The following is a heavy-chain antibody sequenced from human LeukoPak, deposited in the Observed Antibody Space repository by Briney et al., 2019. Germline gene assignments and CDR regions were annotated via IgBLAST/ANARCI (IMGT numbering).Heavy chain of an antibody. CDR3: ARANFGDYEGGFDY. CDR1: GYTFTGYY. V-gene: IGHV1-46*01. Sequence: ASVKVSCKASGYTFTGYYMHWVRQAPGQGLEWMGIINPSGGSTSYAQKFQGRVTMTRDMSTSTVYMELSNLRSEDTAVYYCARANFGDYEGGFDYWGQGTLVTVSS. D-gene: IGHD4-17*01. J-gene: IGHJ4*02. CDR2: INPSGGST.